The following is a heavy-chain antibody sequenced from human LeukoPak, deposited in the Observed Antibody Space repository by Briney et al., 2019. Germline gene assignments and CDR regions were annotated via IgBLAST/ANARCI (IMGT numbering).Heavy chain of an antibody. CDR1: GASISGYF. J-gene: IGHJ3*01. CDR3: ARDRRGSYYTFDL. Sequence: SETLSLTCSVSGASISGYFWNWVRQTPEKGLEWIGYVSHTGATTSNPTLKSRVSITIDTSKSQISLSMPSVTAADSALYYCARDRRGSYYTFDLWGPGTIVSVS. CDR2: VSHTGAT. V-gene: IGHV4-59*01. D-gene: IGHD1-26*01.